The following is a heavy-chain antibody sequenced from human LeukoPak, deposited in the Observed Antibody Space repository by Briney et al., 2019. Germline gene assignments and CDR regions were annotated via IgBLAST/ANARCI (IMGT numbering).Heavy chain of an antibody. Sequence: SETLSLTCTVSGGSISGYYWSWIRQPPGKGLEWIGYIYYSGSTKFNPSLKSRVTMSVDTSRNQFSLKLSSVTAADTAVYYCARGGLENGYHSNDGFDIWGQGTMVTVSS. V-gene: IGHV4-59*01. J-gene: IGHJ3*02. CDR1: GGSISGYY. CDR3: ARGGLENGYHSNDGFDI. D-gene: IGHD3-22*01. CDR2: IYYSGST.